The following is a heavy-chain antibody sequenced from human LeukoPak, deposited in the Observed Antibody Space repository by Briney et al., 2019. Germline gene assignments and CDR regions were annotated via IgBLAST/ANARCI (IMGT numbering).Heavy chain of an antibody. D-gene: IGHD6-13*01. CDR1: GGSISSYY. CDR3: ARRVYSSSWYYYYYGMDV. J-gene: IGHJ6*02. V-gene: IGHV4-39*01. Sequence: PSETLSLTCTVSGGSISSYYWGWIRRPPGKGLEWIGSVYYSGSTYYNPSLKSRVTISVDTSKNQFSLKLSSVTAADTAVYYCARRVYSSSWYYYYYGMDVWGQGTTVTVSS. CDR2: VYYSGST.